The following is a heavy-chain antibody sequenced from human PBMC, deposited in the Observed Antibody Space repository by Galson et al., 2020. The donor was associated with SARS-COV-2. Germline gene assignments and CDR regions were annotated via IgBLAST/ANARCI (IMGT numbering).Heavy chain of an antibody. CDR3: ARYYFDITTYRPSGYFQH. CDR2: IFYTGSA. Sequence: ASETLSLTCSVSGGSISSGAYYWSWIRQHPGKGLEWIGYIFYTGSAYYNPSFKSRVTLSVDTSKNQFSLKLTSVAAADTAVYFCARYYFDITTYRPSGYFQHWGQGTLVTVSS. J-gene: IGHJ1*01. V-gene: IGHV4-31*03. D-gene: IGHD3-22*01. CDR1: GGSISSGAYY.